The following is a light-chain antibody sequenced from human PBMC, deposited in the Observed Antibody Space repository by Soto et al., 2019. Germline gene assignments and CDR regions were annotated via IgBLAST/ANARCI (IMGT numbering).Light chain of an antibody. CDR3: QRRVNLYS. V-gene: IGKV3-11*01. J-gene: IGKJ2*01. Sequence: EIVLTQSPATLSLSPGERATLSCRASQRVGSSLFCSQQKPGQGPRLLIYDLFKRAAGIPARFSGSGSGTEFSLTISSLEPGEFAVYCCQRRVNLYSFGQGTKRDVK. CDR1: QRVGSS. CDR2: DLF.